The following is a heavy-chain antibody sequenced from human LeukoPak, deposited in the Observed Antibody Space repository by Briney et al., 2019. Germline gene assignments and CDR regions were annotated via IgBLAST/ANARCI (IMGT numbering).Heavy chain of an antibody. D-gene: IGHD6-13*01. CDR2: IFYSGST. V-gene: IGHV4-59*11. CDR3: ARGWYSSSWFFDY. CDR1: GGSISSHY. J-gene: IGHJ4*02. Sequence: SETLSLTCTVSGGSISSHYWSWIRQPPGKGLEWIGYIFYSGSTNYNPSLESRVTISVDTSKNQFSLKLSSVTAADTAVYYCARGWYSSSWFFDYWGQGTLVTVSS.